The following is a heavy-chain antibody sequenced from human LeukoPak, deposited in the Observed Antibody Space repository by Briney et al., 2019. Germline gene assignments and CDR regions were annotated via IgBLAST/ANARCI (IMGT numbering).Heavy chain of an antibody. CDR3: ARELKDTVVVPAAIWMGV. V-gene: IGHV3-66*01. Sequence: GGSLRLSCAASGFTVSSNYMSWVRQPPGKGLEWVSVMYSGGSKYYADSVKGRFTISRDNAKNTLNLQMNSLRAEDTAVYYCARELKDTVVVPAAIWMGVWGKGTTVTVSS. CDR1: GFTVSSNY. J-gene: IGHJ6*04. CDR2: MYSGGSK. D-gene: IGHD2-2*01.